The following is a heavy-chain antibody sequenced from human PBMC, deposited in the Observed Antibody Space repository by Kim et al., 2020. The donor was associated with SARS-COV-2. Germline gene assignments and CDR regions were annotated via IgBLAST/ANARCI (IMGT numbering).Heavy chain of an antibody. Sequence: SRVTISVDTSKNPFSLKLSSVTAADTAVYYCARRSGLRTYYYYYYGMDVWGQGTTVTVSS. V-gene: IGHV4-34*01. CDR3: ARRSGLRTYYYYYYGMDV. D-gene: IGHD5-12*01. J-gene: IGHJ6*02.